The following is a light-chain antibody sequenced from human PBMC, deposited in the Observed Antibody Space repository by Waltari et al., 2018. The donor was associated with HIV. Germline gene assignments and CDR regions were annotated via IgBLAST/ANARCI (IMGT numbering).Light chain of an antibody. Sequence: QSVLTQTPSASGTPGQRVTISCSGSRSNIGRNYVYWYQQLPGTAPKLLIYSNNLRPSGLPDRFSGSKSGTSASLAISGLRSEDEADYYCAAWDNSLSVLVVFGGGTKLTVL. CDR2: SNN. J-gene: IGLJ2*01. CDR1: RSNIGRNY. V-gene: IGLV1-47*02. CDR3: AAWDNSLSVLVV.